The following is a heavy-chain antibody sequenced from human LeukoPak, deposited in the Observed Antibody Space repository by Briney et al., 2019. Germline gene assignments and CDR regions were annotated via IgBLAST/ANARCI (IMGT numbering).Heavy chain of an antibody. D-gene: IGHD5-18*01. CDR2: IIPIFGTA. CDR3: ARESRYSYGPGYFDY. V-gene: IGHV1-69*13. Sequence: SVKVSCKASGGTFSSYAISWVRQAPGQGLEWMGGIIPIFGTANYARKFQGRVTITADESTSTAYVELSSLRSEDTAVYYCARESRYSYGPGYFDYWGQGTLVTVSS. CDR1: GGTFSSYA. J-gene: IGHJ4*02.